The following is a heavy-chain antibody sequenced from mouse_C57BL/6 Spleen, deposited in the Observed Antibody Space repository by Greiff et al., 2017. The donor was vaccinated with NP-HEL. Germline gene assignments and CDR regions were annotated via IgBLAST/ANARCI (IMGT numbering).Heavy chain of an antibody. Sequence: EVKLMESGPGLVKPSQSLSLTCSVTGYSITSGYYWNWIRQFPGNKLEWMGYISYDGSNNYNPSLKNRISITRDTSKNQFFLKLNSVTTEDTATYYCARVPYGYFDVWGTGTTVTVSS. CDR1: GYSITSGYY. CDR2: ISYDGSN. J-gene: IGHJ1*03. CDR3: ARVPYGYFDV. V-gene: IGHV3-6*01.